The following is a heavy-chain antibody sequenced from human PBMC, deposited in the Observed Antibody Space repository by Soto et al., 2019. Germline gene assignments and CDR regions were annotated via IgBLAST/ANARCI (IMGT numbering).Heavy chain of an antibody. CDR1: GFAFSRDG. D-gene: IGHD3-9*01. V-gene: IGHV3-23*05. CDR2: IDSSGSQT. Sequence: GGSLRLSCAASGFAFSRDGISWVRQSPGKGLEWVSTIDSSGSQTHYADSVRGRFTISRDNSWSTVDLQMNSLRAEDTALYYCVSWLFEHFDLWGQGTLVTVSS. J-gene: IGHJ4*02. CDR3: VSWLFEHFDL.